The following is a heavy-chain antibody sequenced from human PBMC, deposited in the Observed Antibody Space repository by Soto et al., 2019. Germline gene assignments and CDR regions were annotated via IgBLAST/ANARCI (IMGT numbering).Heavy chain of an antibody. Sequence: SETLSLTCTVSGGSISSGGYYWSWIRQHPGKGLEWIGYIYYSGSTYYNPSLKSRVTISVDTSKNQFSLKLSSVTAADTAVYYCARDHRGRSMIWYFGMDVWGQGTTVTVSS. CDR1: GGSISSGGYY. D-gene: IGHD3-16*01. V-gene: IGHV4-31*03. CDR2: IYYSGST. J-gene: IGHJ6*02. CDR3: ARDHRGRSMIWYFGMDV.